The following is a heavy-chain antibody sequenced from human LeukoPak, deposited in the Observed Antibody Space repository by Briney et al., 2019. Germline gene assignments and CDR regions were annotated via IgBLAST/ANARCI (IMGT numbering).Heavy chain of an antibody. CDR1: GYTFTSYY. CDR2: INPSGGST. Sequence: ASVKVSCKASGYTFTSYYMHWVRQDPGQGLEWMGIINPSGGSTSYAQKFQGRVTMTRDMSTSTVYMELSSLRSEDTAVYYCARPTYDSSDYEYFQHWGQGTLVTVSS. J-gene: IGHJ1*01. CDR3: ARPTYDSSDYEYFQH. D-gene: IGHD3-22*01. V-gene: IGHV1-46*01.